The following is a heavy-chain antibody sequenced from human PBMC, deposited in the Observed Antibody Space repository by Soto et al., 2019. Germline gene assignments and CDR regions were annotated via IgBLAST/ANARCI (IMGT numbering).Heavy chain of an antibody. CDR2: IWYDGSNK. V-gene: IGHV3-33*01. CDR3: TRDCPMVLPSASAIYCYYGMDV. J-gene: IGHJ6*02. Sequence: GGSLRLSCAASGFTFSSYGMHWVRQAPGKGLEWVAVIWYDGSNKYSADSVKGRFTISRDNAKNTLYLQMNSLRAEDTAVYYCTRDCPMVLPSASAIYCYYGMDVWGQGTTVTVSS. CDR1: GFTFSSYG. D-gene: IGHD2-8*01.